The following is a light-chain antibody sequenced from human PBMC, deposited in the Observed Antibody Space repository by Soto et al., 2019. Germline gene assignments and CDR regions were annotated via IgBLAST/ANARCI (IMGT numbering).Light chain of an antibody. CDR2: KVS. Sequence: DVVMTQSPLSLPVTLGQPASISCRSSQSLVYSDGNTYLNWIHQRPGQSPRRLIYKVSNRDSGVPDRFSGSVSGTDFTLKISRVEAEDVGVYYCVQGTYWPRLTFGGGTKVEIK. CDR3: VQGTYWPRLT. J-gene: IGKJ4*01. V-gene: IGKV2-30*01. CDR1: QSLVYSDGNTY.